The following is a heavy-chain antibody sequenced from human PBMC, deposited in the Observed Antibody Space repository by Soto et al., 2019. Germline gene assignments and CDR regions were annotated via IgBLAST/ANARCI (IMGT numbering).Heavy chain of an antibody. V-gene: IGHV4-39*01. Sequence: HLQLQESGPGLVKPSETLSLTCTVSGDSISSSGHYWGWIRQPPGKGLEWIGSIYFGGSTYYNPSLKSRGTISTDTSKNQLSLKVSSVTAADTAIYYCARAGEQLDYDTYFDYWGQGTLVTVSS. CDR2: IYFGGST. D-gene: IGHD4-17*01. CDR1: GDSISSSGHY. CDR3: ARAGEQLDYDTYFDY. J-gene: IGHJ4*02.